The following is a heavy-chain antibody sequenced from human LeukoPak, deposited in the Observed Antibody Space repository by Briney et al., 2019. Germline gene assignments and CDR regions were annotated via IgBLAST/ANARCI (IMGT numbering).Heavy chain of an antibody. D-gene: IGHD2-2*01. Sequence: ASVKVSCKASGYTFTGYYMHWVRQAPGQGLEWMGWINPNSGATKYAQNFQGRVTLTRDTSISTTYMELSRLRSDDTALYYCARGAYQVWSQAFDIWGQGTMVTVSS. CDR1: GYTFTGYY. CDR2: INPNSGAT. CDR3: ARGAYQVWSQAFDI. J-gene: IGHJ3*02. V-gene: IGHV1-2*02.